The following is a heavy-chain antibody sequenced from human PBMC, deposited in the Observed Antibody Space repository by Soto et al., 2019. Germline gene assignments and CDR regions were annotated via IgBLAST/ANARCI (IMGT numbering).Heavy chain of an antibody. D-gene: IGHD6-19*01. J-gene: IGHJ6*03. CDR1: GGSISSYY. CDR3: ARMAGDLFYYYYYMDA. V-gene: IGHV4-59*01. Sequence: PSETLSLTCTVSGGSISSYYWSWIRQPPGKGLEWIGYIYYSGSTNYNPSLKSRVTISVDTSKNQFSLKLSSVTAADTAVYYCARMAGDLFYYYYYMDAWGKGTTVTVSS. CDR2: IYYSGST.